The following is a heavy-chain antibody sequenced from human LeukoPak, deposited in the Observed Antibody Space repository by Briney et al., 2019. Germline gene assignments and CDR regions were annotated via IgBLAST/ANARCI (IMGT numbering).Heavy chain of an antibody. CDR1: GGSISSYY. CDR2: IYYSGST. D-gene: IGHD3-10*01. V-gene: IGHV4-59*08. Sequence: SETLSLTCTVSGGSISSYYWSWIRQPPGKGLEWIGYIYYSGSTNYNPSLKSRVTISVDTSKNQFSLKLSSVTAADTAVYYCARHWRMWVRGAPLRGPFDYWGQGTLVTVSS. CDR3: ARHWRMWVRGAPLRGPFDY. J-gene: IGHJ4*02.